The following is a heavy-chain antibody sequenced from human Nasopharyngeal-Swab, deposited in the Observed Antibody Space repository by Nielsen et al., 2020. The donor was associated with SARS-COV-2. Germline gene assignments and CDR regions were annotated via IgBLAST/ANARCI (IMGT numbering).Heavy chain of an antibody. D-gene: IGHD2-21*02. CDR2: ISSSSSYI. Sequence: VRQAPGKGLEWISSISSSSSYIYYADSVKGRFTISRDNAKNSLYLQMNSLRAEDTAVYYCARDAYEPVVVTAIMYYYYMDVWGKGTTVTVSS. CDR3: ARDAYEPVVVTAIMYYYYMDV. V-gene: IGHV3-21*01. J-gene: IGHJ6*03.